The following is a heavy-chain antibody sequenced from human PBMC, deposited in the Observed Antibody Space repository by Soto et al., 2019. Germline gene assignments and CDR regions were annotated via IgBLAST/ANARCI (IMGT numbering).Heavy chain of an antibody. J-gene: IGHJ6*02. CDR1: GFTFSSYA. D-gene: IGHD6-19*01. CDR3: AKENRQWLPLGYYGMDV. V-gene: IGHV3-23*01. Sequence: TGGSLRLSCAASGFTFSSYAMSWVRQAPGKGLECVSAISGSGGSTYYADSVKGRFTISRDNSKSTLYLQMNSLRAEDTAVYYCAKENRQWLPLGYYGMDVWGQGTTVTVYS. CDR2: ISGSGGST.